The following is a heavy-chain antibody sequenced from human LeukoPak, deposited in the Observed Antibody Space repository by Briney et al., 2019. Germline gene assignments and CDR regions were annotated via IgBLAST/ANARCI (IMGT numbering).Heavy chain of an antibody. CDR2: IHYSGST. J-gene: IGHJ6*03. CDR3: ARVRCSGGSCPYYYYYYYMDV. D-gene: IGHD2-15*01. V-gene: IGHV4-38-2*02. CDR1: AYSISSGYY. Sequence: SETLSLTCTVSAYSISSGYYWGWIRQPPGKGLEWIGSIHYSGSTYYNPSLQSRVTISIDTSKNQFSLKLRLVTAADTAVYYCARVRCSGGSCPYYYYYYYMDVWGKGTTVTVSS.